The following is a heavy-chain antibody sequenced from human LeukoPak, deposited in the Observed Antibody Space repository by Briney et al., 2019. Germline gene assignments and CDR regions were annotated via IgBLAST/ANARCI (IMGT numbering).Heavy chain of an antibody. V-gene: IGHV3-30-3*01. J-gene: IGHJ4*01. CDR1: GFTFSTYA. Sequence: PGGSLRLSCTASGFTFSTYAMHWVRQAPGKGLEWVAVISYDGTNKYYADSMKGRFTTSRDNSKNTLYLQMNSLRAEDTAVYYCAKDRYSDTSANHYESEYWGHGTLVTVSS. CDR3: AKDRYSDTSANHYESEY. D-gene: IGHD3-22*01. CDR2: ISYDGTNK.